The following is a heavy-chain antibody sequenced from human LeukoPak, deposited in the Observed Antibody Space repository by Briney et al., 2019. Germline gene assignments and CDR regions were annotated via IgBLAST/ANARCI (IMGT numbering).Heavy chain of an antibody. CDR3: AVVVPAAMQDWYFDL. CDR2: IYYSGST. CDR1: GGSISSSSYY. Sequence: SETLSLTCTVSGGSISSSSYYWGWIRQPPGKGLEWIGSIYYSGSTYYNPSLKCRVTISVDKSKNQFSLKLSSVTAADTAVYYCAVVVPAAMQDWYFDLWGRGTLVTVSS. J-gene: IGHJ2*01. D-gene: IGHD2-2*01. V-gene: IGHV4-39*01.